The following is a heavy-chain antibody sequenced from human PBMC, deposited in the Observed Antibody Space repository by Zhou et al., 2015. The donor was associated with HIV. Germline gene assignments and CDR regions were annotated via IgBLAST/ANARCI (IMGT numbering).Heavy chain of an antibody. CDR1: GGTFNKHG. CDR2: IVPYFGPA. V-gene: IGHV1-69*06. J-gene: IGHJ6*02. CDR3: ARERDSHISRYGMDV. Sequence: QVQLVQSGAEVKKPGSSVKVSCKASGGTFNKHGISWVRQAPGQGLEWMGGIVPYFGPANYAQKFQGRATITADRSTNTVYMELSSLRSEDTAAYYCARERDSHISRYGMDVWGQGTSDTVSS. D-gene: IGHD4-11*01.